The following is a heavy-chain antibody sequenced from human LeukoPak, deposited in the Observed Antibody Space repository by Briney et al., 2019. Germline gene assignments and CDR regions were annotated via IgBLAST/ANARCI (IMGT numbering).Heavy chain of an antibody. J-gene: IGHJ5*01. CDR2: INANSGTR. D-gene: IGHD6-19*01. CDR3: AKPISGGLAVTADWFAP. V-gene: IGHV3-23*01. CDR1: GFTCSSYA. Sequence: RGPLRLSCAASGFTCSSYAMSWVRQAPGKGQEWVSTINANSGTRSYAASVRGRFTISRDNSKNTLYLQLNTLRADDTAVYYCAKPISGGLAVTADWFAPWGEGPLVVVSS.